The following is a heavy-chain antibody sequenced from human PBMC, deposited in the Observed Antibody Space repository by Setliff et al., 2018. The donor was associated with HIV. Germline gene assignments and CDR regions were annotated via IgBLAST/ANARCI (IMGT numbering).Heavy chain of an antibody. D-gene: IGHD6-19*01. J-gene: IGHJ3*02. Sequence: ASVKVSCKASGYTFTDYYIHWVRQAPGQGLEWMGWINPDTGGTNSAQRLQGRVAMTTETATSTAYMEMRSLGSDDTAVYFCARVPYRSAWFSGGHDAFDIWGQGTMVTVSS. CDR2: INPDTGGT. CDR3: ARVPYRSAWFSGGHDAFDI. CDR1: GYTFTDYY. V-gene: IGHV1-2*02.